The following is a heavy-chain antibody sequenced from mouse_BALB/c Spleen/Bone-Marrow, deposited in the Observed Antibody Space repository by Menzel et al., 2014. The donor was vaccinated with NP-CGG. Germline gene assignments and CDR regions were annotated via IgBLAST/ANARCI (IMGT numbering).Heavy chain of an antibody. V-gene: IGHV2-9*02. D-gene: IGHD2-3*01. CDR1: GLSLTSYG. J-gene: IGHJ4*01. CDR3: VREDGHLHYYSMDY. Sequence: QVQLQQSGPGLVAPSQSLSITCTVSGLSLTSYGVHWVRQPPGKGLEWLGVIWAGGSANYNSALMSRLSISKDNSKSQVFLKMNSLQTDDTAMYYCVREDGHLHYYSMDYWGQGTSVTVSS. CDR2: IWAGGSA.